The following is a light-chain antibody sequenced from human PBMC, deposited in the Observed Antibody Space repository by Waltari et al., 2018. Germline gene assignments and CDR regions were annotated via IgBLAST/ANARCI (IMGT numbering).Light chain of an antibody. CDR1: QSISSY. CDR3: QQYNRYST. CDR2: KAS. Sequence: DIQMTQSPSTLSASVGDRVTITCRASQSISSYLAWYQQKPGKAPKLLISKASTLGSGVPARLSGSGSGTEFTLTISSLQPDDFATYYCQQYNRYSTFGQGTKVEIK. J-gene: IGKJ1*01. V-gene: IGKV1-5*03.